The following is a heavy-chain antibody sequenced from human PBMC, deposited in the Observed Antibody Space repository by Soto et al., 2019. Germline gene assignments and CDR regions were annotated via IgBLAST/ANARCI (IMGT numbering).Heavy chain of an antibody. CDR3: ARGVLRYYHYGMDV. CDR2: IYISGNT. Sequence: QVQLQESGPGLVKPSETLSLSCTVSGDSVSSYYWSWIRQLPGRGLEWIGYIYISGNTNDNPSLKRPVTISRDTSKNQSSLNLKSVTAADTAVYYCARGVLRYYHYGMDVWGQGTTVTVSS. CDR1: GDSVSSYY. V-gene: IGHV4-59*02. J-gene: IGHJ6*02.